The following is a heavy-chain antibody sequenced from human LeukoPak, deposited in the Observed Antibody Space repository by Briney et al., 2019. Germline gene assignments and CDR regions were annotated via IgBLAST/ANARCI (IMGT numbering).Heavy chain of an antibody. CDR1: GGSISSSSYY. J-gene: IGHJ4*02. V-gene: IGHV4-39*07. D-gene: IGHD3-22*01. Sequence: KPSETLSLTCTVSGGSISSSSYYWGWIRQPPGKGLEWIGSIYYSGSTYYNPSLKSRVTISVDTSKNQFSLKLSSVTAADTAVYYCARVDYYDSSGYYSYYFDYWGQGTLVTVSS. CDR3: ARVDYYDSSGYYSYYFDY. CDR2: IYYSGST.